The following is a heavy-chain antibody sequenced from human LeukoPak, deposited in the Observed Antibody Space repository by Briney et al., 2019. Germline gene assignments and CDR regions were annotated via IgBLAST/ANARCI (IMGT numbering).Heavy chain of an antibody. CDR2: ISYDGSNK. D-gene: IGHD3-10*01. J-gene: IGHJ5*02. V-gene: IGHV3-30*04. CDR3: ARDSVLLWFGELAGGWFDP. CDR1: GFTFSSYA. Sequence: GGSLRLSCAASGFTFSSYAMHWVRQAPGKGLEWVAAISYDGSNKYYADSVKGRFTISRDNSKNTLYLQMNSLRAEDTAVYYCARDSVLLWFGELAGGWFDPWGQGTLVTVSS.